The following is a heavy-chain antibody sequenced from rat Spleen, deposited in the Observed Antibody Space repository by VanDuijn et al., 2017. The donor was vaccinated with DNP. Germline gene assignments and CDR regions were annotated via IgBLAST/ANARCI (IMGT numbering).Heavy chain of an antibody. J-gene: IGHJ4*01. D-gene: IGHD1-4*01. CDR1: GFNFNDYW. Sequence: EVKLVASGGGLVQPGRSLKLSCAASGFNFNDYWMGWVRQAPGKGLEWIGEINKDSSTIKYNPSLKDKFTISRDNGQNTLYLQMTKLGSDDTVIYYCGRVAYPGGAMDAWGQGTSVTVSS. CDR2: INKDSSTI. V-gene: IGHV4-2*01. CDR3: GRVAYPGGAMDA.